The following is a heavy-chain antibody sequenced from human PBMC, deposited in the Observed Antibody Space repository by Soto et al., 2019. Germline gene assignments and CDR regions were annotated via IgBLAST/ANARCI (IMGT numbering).Heavy chain of an antibody. CDR1: GYSFTSYW. CDR2: IYPGDSDT. J-gene: IGHJ5*02. V-gene: IGHV5-51*01. D-gene: IGHD3-22*01. Sequence: GESLKISCKGSGYSFTSYWIGWVRQMPGKGLEWMGIIYPGDSDTRYSPSFQGQVTISADKSISTAYLQWSSLKASDTAMYYCARGYYDSSGYRNWFDPWGQGTLLTVSS. CDR3: ARGYYDSSGYRNWFDP.